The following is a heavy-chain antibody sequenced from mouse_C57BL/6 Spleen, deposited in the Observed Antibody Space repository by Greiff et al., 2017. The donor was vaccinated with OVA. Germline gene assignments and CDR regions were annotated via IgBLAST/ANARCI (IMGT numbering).Heavy chain of an antibody. Sequence: QVQLQQPGAELVMPGASVKLSCKASGYTFTSYWMHWVKQRPGQGLEWIGEIDPSDSYTNYNQKFKGKSTLTVDKSSSTASMQLSSLTSEDSAVYYCARPSTVVAPDFDVWGTGTTVTVSS. D-gene: IGHD1-1*01. CDR1: GYTFTSYW. CDR3: ARPSTVVAPDFDV. J-gene: IGHJ1*03. CDR2: IDPSDSYT. V-gene: IGHV1-69*01.